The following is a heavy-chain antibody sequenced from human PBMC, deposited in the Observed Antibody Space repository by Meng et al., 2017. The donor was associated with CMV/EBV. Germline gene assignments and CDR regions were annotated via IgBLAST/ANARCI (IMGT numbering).Heavy chain of an antibody. CDR3: ARGVGGWFDP. CDR1: GGSFSGYD. V-gene: IGHV4-34*01. CDR2: INHSGST. D-gene: IGHD1-26*01. J-gene: IGHJ5*02. Sequence: HVHLQWGDAGLVKSSVALSLPCAVYGGSFSGYDWSWIRQPPGKGLEWIGEINHSGSTNYNPSLKSRVTISVDTSKNQFSLKLSSVTAAGTAVYYCARGVGGWFDPWGQGTLVTVSS.